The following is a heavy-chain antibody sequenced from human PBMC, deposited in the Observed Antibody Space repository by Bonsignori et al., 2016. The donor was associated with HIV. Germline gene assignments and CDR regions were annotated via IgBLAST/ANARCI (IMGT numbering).Heavy chain of an antibody. CDR1: GFSLGNYW. CDR2: IKQDGSVK. J-gene: IGHJ5*02. V-gene: IGHV3-7*04. Sequence: EVQLVQSGGDLVQPGGSLRLSCAASGFSLGNYWMTWVRQAPGKGLEWVATIKQDGSVKTYVDAVKGRFTISRDNAKNSLFLQMNSLRVEDTAIYYCTRGQSSFDPWGLGTLVTVSS. CDR3: TRGQSSFDP.